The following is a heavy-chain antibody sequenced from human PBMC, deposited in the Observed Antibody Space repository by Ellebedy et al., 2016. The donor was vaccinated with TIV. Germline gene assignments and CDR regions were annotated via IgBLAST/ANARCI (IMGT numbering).Heavy chain of an antibody. V-gene: IGHV1-2*04. CDR1: GYTFTGYY. Sequence: AASVKVSCKASGYTFTGYYLHWVRHAPGQGLEWMGWINPNSGDTNYAQKFQAWVTMTRDTSISTAYMELRKPTSDDTAVYYCARQAGSSWSFDSWGQGTLVTVSS. D-gene: IGHD6-13*01. CDR3: ARQAGSSWSFDS. CDR2: INPNSGDT. J-gene: IGHJ4*02.